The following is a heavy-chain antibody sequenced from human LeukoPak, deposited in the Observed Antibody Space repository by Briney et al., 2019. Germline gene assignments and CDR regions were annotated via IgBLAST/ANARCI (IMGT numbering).Heavy chain of an antibody. CDR2: KKQDGIEI. V-gene: IGHV3-7*01. J-gene: IGHJ5*02. Sequence: PGGSLRLFCAASGFTCSSCWMSWVRQAPGRGRVGVANKKQDGIEIYYVAAVKGRSTISRDNAKTSLYLQMNSLRAEDTAVYYCARDWVTTSYNWFDPWGQGTLVTVSS. CDR3: ARDWVTTSYNWFDP. D-gene: IGHD4-17*01. CDR1: GFTCSSCW.